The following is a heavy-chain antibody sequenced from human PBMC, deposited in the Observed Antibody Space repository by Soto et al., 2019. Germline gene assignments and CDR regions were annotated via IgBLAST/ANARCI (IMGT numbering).Heavy chain of an antibody. D-gene: IGHD6-19*01. CDR2: IYYSGST. V-gene: IGHV4-59*01. Sequence: SETLSLTCTVSGGSISSYYWSWIRQPPGKGLEWIGYIYYSGSTNYNPSLKSRVTISVDTSKNQFSLKLSSVTAADTAVYYCARFSVAGTAYWGQGTLVTVS. J-gene: IGHJ4*02. CDR3: ARFSVAGTAY. CDR1: GGSISSYY.